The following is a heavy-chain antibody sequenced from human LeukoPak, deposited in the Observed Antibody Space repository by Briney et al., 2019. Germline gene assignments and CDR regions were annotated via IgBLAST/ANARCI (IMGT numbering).Heavy chain of an antibody. CDR1: GYTFTSYD. CDR2: MNPNSGNT. V-gene: IGHV1-8*03. J-gene: IGHJ3*02. CDR3: ARDRSPLNYEQGAFDI. D-gene: IGHD3-3*01. Sequence: ASVKVSCKASGYTFTSYDINWVRQATGQGLEWMGWMNPNSGNTGYAQKFQGRVTITRNTSISTAYMELSSLRSEDTAVYYCARDRSPLNYEQGAFDIWGQGTMVTVSS.